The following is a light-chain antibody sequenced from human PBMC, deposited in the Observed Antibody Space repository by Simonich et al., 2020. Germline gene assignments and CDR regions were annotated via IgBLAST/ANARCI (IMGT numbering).Light chain of an antibody. CDR3: QQYYSTPPWT. J-gene: IGKJ1*01. CDR2: CAS. Sequence: DIVMTQSPDSLAVSLGERATINCQYSQSVLYSSNNKNYLAWYQQKPGQPPKLLIYCASTRESGVPDRFSGSGSGTDFTLTISSLQAEDVAVYYCQQYYSTPPWTFGQGTKVEIK. V-gene: IGKV4-1*01. CDR1: QSVLYSSNNKNY.